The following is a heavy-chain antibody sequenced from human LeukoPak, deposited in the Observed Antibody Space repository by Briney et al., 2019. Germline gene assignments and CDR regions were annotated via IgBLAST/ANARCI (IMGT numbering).Heavy chain of an antibody. Sequence: SETLSLTCTVSGGSFSTYYWNWIRQPAGKGLEWIGHIQIGGSTSYNPSLKSRVTMSLDTSKNQFSLKLSSVTAADTAVYYCARGVYFDPWGQGTLVTVSS. D-gene: IGHD5/OR15-5a*01. CDR3: ARGVYFDP. J-gene: IGHJ5*02. V-gene: IGHV4-4*07. CDR1: GGSFSTYY. CDR2: IQIGGST.